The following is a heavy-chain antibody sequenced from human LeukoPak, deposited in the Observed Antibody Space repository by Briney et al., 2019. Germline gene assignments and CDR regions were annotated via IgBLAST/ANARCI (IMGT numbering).Heavy chain of an antibody. CDR2: VYYSGNT. J-gene: IGHJ5*02. Sequence: SETLSLTCSVSGVSITSYCWTWIRQPPGKGLEWIGYVYYSGNTFYNPSLKSRVSMSVDTSKNHFSLDLWSVTAADTAVYYCAKLWDDFGDSSAWFDPWGQGTLVTVSS. CDR1: GVSITSYC. V-gene: IGHV4-59*08. CDR3: AKLWDDFGDSSAWFDP. D-gene: IGHD4-17*01.